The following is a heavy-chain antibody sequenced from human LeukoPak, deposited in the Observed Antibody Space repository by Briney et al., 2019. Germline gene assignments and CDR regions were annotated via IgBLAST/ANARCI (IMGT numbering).Heavy chain of an antibody. CDR1: GGSFSGYY. Sequence: PSETLSLTCAVYGGSFSGYYWSWIRQPPGKGLEWIGEINHSGSTNYNPSLKSRVTISVDTSKNQFSLKLSSVTDADTAVYYCARKRRDIVVVPALRRGAFDIWGQGTMVTVSS. D-gene: IGHD2-2*01. J-gene: IGHJ3*02. V-gene: IGHV4-34*01. CDR3: ARKRRDIVVVPALRRGAFDI. CDR2: INHSGST.